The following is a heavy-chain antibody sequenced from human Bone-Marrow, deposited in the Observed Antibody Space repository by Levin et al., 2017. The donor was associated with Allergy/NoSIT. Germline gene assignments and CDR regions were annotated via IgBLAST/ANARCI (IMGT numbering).Heavy chain of an antibody. CDR1: GYTFTGYY. CDR2: INPNSGGT. CDR3: ARVGRGAKIAAAGHLDY. Sequence: ASVKVSCKASGYTFTGYYMHWVRQAPGQGLEWMGRINPNSGGTNYAQKFQGRVTMTRDTSISTAYMELSRLRSDDTAVYYCARVGRGAKIAAAGHLDYWGQGTLVTVSS. V-gene: IGHV1-2*06. D-gene: IGHD6-13*01. J-gene: IGHJ4*02.